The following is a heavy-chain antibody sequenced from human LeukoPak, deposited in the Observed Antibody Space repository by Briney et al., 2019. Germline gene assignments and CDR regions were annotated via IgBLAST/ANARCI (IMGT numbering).Heavy chain of an antibody. CDR2: IYYSGST. CDR3: ARDLLNEGNHLDY. D-gene: IGHD4-23*01. J-gene: IGHJ4*02. V-gene: IGHV4-30-4*01. CDR1: GGSISSGDCS. Sequence: SETLSLTCPVSGGSISSGDCSWSWIRQPPGKGLEWIGYIYYSGSTYYNPSLKSRVTISVDTSKNQFSLKLSSVTAADTAVYYCARDLLNEGNHLDYWGQGTLVTVSS.